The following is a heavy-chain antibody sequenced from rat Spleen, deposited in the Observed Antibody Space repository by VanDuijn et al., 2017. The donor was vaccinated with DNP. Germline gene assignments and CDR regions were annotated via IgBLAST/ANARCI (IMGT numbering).Heavy chain of an antibody. J-gene: IGHJ1*01. Sequence: QIQLQQSGAELAKPGSSVKISCKASGYTFTSHYIGWIKQTTGQGLEYIGYIYTGSGGTNYNEKFKGKATLTVDKSSSTAFMQLSSLTPDDSAVYYCARWGTFYWYFDFWGPGTMVTVSS. CDR1: GYTFTSHY. V-gene: IGHV1-43*01. CDR3: ARWGTFYWYFDF. D-gene: IGHD3-2*01. CDR2: IYTGSGGT.